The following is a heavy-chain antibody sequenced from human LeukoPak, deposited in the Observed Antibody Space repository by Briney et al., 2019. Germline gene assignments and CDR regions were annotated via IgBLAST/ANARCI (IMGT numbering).Heavy chain of an antibody. CDR2: ITSSSSYI. D-gene: IGHD3-10*01. CDR1: GFTFRSYW. J-gene: IGHJ4*02. CDR3: ARDYGSGSYPRTYFDY. V-gene: IGHV3-21*01. Sequence: GGSLRLSCAASGFTFRSYWMTWVRQAPGKGLEWVSSITSSSSYIYYADSVKGRFTISRDNSKNTLYLQMNSLRAEDTAVYYCARDYGSGSYPRTYFDYWGQGTLVTVSS.